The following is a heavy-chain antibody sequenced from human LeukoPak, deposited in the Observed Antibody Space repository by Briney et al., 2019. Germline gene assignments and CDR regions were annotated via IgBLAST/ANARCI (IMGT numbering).Heavy chain of an antibody. CDR2: IYYCGST. CDR3: AKLVRGGSGWFPSPPRELKYSGSYSVPAYFDY. Sequence: SETLSLTCTVSGGSISSSSYYWGWIRQPPGKGLEWIGSIYYCGSTYYNPSLKSRVSISVDTSKNQFSLKLSSVTAADTAVYYCAKLVRGGSGWFPSPPRELKYSGSYSVPAYFDYWGQGTLVTVSS. J-gene: IGHJ4*02. CDR1: GGSISSSSYY. V-gene: IGHV4-39*01. D-gene: IGHD1-26*01.